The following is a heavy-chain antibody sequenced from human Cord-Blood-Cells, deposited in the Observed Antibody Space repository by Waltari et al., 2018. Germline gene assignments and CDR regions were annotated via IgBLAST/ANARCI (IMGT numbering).Heavy chain of an antibody. J-gene: IGHJ5*02. CDR1: GDSVSSNSAA. V-gene: IGHV6-1*01. D-gene: IGHD7-27*01. CDR3: AREGMNWGKNWFDP. Sequence: QVQLQQSGPGLVKPSQTLSLTCAISGDSVSSNSAACNWLRQSPSRGLEWLGRTYYRSKWYNDYAVSVKSRITINPDTSKNQFSLQLNSVTPEDTAVYYCAREGMNWGKNWFDPWGQGTLVTVSS. CDR2: TYYRSKWYN.